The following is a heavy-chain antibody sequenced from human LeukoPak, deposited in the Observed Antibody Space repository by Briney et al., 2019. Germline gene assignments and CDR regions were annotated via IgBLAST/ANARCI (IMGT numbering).Heavy chain of an antibody. CDR3: AKDGGSSPYYFDY. V-gene: IGHV3-23*01. CDR2: ISGSGGST. CDR1: GFTFSSYA. J-gene: IGHJ4*02. Sequence: GASLRLSCAASGFTFSSYAMSWVRQAPGKGLEWVSAISGSGGSTYYADSVKGWFTISRDNSKNTLYLRMNSLRAEDTAVYYCAKDGGSSPYYFDYWGQGTLVTVSS. D-gene: IGHD1-26*01.